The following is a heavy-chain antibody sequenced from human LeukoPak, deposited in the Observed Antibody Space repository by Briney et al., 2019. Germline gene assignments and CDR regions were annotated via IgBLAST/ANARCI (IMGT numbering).Heavy chain of an antibody. CDR3: ARFRHDEGEVYPTYDYFDP. V-gene: IGHV4-59*01. J-gene: IGHJ5*02. D-gene: IGHD5-12*01. CDR1: GASTRNYY. Sequence: PSETLSLTCSVSGASTRNYYWAWLRQPPGKPLEWFGQIYHSGTTHYNPSLKSRLSFSLDMSENQFSLKLTSVSAADTAVYYCARFRHDEGEVYPTYDYFDPWGQGTLVTVSS. CDR2: IYHSGTT.